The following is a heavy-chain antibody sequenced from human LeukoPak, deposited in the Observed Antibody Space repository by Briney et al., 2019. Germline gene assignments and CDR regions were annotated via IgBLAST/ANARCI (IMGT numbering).Heavy chain of an antibody. CDR1: GFTFSSYA. CDR2: ISGSGGST. Sequence: GGSLRLSCAASGFTFSSYAMSWVRQAPGKGLDRVSAISGSGGSTYYADSVKGRFTISRDNSKNTLYLQMNSLRAEDTAVYYCAKGPYAGVYYFDYWGQGTLVTVSS. J-gene: IGHJ4*02. V-gene: IGHV3-23*01. CDR3: AKGPYAGVYYFDY. D-gene: IGHD2-2*01.